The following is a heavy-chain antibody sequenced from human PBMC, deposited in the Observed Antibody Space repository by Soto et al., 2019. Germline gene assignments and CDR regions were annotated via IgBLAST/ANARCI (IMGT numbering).Heavy chain of an antibody. Sequence: SVKVSCKASGGTFSNYAISWVRQAPGQGLEWMGGIILPFGTPNYAQKFQGRVTITADESMTTAYMELSGLRSEDTAVYYCARGPEYAGYFDYWGRGTLVIVSS. V-gene: IGHV1-69*13. CDR3: ARGPEYAGYFDY. CDR2: IILPFGTP. CDR1: GGTFSNYA. J-gene: IGHJ4*02.